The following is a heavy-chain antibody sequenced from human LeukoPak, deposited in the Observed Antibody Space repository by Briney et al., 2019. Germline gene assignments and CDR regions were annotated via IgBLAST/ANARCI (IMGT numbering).Heavy chain of an antibody. CDR1: GGSISSYY. V-gene: IGHV4-59*01. Sequence: SETLSLTCTASGGSISSYYWSWIRQPPGKGLEWIGYIYYSGSTNYNPSLKSRVTISVDTSKNQFSLKLSSVTAADTAVYYCARDSRHYYDSSFWYFDLWGRGTLVTVSS. CDR2: IYYSGST. J-gene: IGHJ2*01. CDR3: ARDSRHYYDSSFWYFDL. D-gene: IGHD3-22*01.